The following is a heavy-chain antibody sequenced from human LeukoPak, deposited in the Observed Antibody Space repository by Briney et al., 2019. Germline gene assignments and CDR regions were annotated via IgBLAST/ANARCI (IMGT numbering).Heavy chain of an antibody. D-gene: IGHD4-17*01. CDR2: ITDSGRKT. CDR1: EFTFSSYS. V-gene: IGHV3-23*01. Sequence: PGGSLRLSCAASEFTFSSYSMNWVRQASGRGLEWVSGITDSGRKTYYADSVKGRFSISRDNSKNTVYLQMSDLRAEDTAVYYCAKITKATTPNYWGQGTLVTVSS. CDR3: AKITKATTPNY. J-gene: IGHJ4*02.